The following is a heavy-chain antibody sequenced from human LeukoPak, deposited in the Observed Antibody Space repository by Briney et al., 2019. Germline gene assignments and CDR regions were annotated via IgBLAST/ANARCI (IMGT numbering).Heavy chain of an antibody. CDR2: FDPEDGET. J-gene: IGHJ6*02. Sequence: GASVTVSCKVSGYTLTELSMHWVRQAPGKGLEWMGGFDPEDGETTYAQKFQGRVTMTEDTSTDTAYMELSSLRSEDTAVYYCATVPLTVTGYYYYGMDVWGQGTTVTVSS. CDR1: GYTLTELS. V-gene: IGHV1-24*01. D-gene: IGHD4-17*01. CDR3: ATVPLTVTGYYYYGMDV.